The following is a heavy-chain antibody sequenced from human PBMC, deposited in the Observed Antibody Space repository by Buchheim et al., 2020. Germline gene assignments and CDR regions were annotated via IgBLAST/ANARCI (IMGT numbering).Heavy chain of an antibody. CDR1: GGSISSYY. CDR2: IYYSGNT. J-gene: IGHJ6*02. CDR3: ARGFRYSSNWDPSYYYYSMDV. D-gene: IGHD6-13*01. Sequence: QVQLQESGPGLVKPSETLSLTCTVSGGSISSYYWSWIRQPPGKGLEWIGYIYYSGNTNYKPSLKSRVTISVDTSTNQLSLKLSSVTAADTAVYYCARGFRYSSNWDPSYYYYSMDVWGQGTT. V-gene: IGHV4-59*01.